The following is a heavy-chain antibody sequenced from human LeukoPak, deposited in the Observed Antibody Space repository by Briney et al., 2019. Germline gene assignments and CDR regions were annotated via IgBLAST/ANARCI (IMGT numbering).Heavy chain of an antibody. CDR3: TTITLFHGSLDR. V-gene: IGHV3-7*01. CDR2: IKEDGSKK. Sequence: PGGSLRLSCAASGYTFKTYWMTWVRQAPGKGLEWVANIKEDGSKKYYVDSVKDRFSISRDNAKNSLYLQMNSLRAEDTAVYYCTTITLFHGSLDRWGQGTLVTVSS. D-gene: IGHD3-10*02. CDR1: GYTFKTYW. J-gene: IGHJ5*02.